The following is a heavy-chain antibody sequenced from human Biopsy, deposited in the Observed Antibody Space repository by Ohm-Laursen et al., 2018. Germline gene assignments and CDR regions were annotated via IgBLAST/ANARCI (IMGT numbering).Heavy chain of an antibody. CDR1: GYSFTSYY. Sequence: GASVKVSCKASGYSFTSYYMHWVRQAPGQGLEWMGMINPSGSNTSYPQIFQGRVTMNRDTSKSTVYMELSSLRSADTAVYFCARNTGWYGDLYYFDYWGQGTLVTVSS. V-gene: IGHV1-46*01. CDR2: INPSGSNT. J-gene: IGHJ4*02. CDR3: ARNTGWYGDLYYFDY. D-gene: IGHD6-19*01.